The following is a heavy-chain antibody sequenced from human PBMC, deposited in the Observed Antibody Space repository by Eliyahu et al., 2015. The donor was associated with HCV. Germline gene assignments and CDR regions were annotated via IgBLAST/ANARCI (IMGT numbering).Heavy chain of an antibody. Sequence: EVQLLESGGGLVQPGGSLRLSCAASGFTFSXYAMNWVRQAPGKGLEWVSAISGSGGSTYYADSVKGRFTISRDISSNTLYLQMNSLRAEDTAVYYCAKVQTVNFDSSDAFDIWGQGTMVTVSS. V-gene: IGHV3-23*01. J-gene: IGHJ3*02. D-gene: IGHD3-22*01. CDR3: AKVQTVNFDSSDAFDI. CDR2: ISGSGGST. CDR1: GFTFSXYA.